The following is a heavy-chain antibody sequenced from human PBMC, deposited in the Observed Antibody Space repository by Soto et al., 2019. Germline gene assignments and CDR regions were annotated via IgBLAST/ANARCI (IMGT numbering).Heavy chain of an antibody. V-gene: IGHV4-59*01. CDR2: IYYSGTT. CDR1: GGSINNYC. J-gene: IGHJ4*02. D-gene: IGHD3-22*01. CDR3: ARGNKEVYYDSSGYIDY. Sequence: SETLSLTCTVSGGSINNYCWSWIRQPPGKGLEWIGYIYYSGTTNYNPSLKSRVTISVDTSKNQFSLKLTSVTAADTAVYYCARGNKEVYYDSSGYIDYWGQGTLVTVPS.